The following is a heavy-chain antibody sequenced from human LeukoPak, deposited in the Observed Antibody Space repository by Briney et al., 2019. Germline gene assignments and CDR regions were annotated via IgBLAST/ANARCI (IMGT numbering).Heavy chain of an antibody. D-gene: IGHD1-26*01. CDR2: INGGSGRT. Sequence: GASVKVSCKASGYTFNSYDIHWVRQAPGQRPEWMGGINGGSGRTKYLQKLQGRVTITRDTSANTAFMELSSLRSEDTAVYYCARESGRYQDFFENWGQGTLVTVSP. J-gene: IGHJ4*02. CDR3: ARESGRYQDFFEN. V-gene: IGHV1-3*01. CDR1: GYTFNSYD.